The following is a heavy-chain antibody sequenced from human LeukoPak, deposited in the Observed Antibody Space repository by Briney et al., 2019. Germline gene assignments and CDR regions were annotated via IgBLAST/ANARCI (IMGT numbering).Heavy chain of an antibody. Sequence: EASVKVSCKASGYTFTGYYMHWVRQAPGQGLEWMGWINPNSGGTNYAQKFQGRVTMTRDTSISTAYMELSRLRSEDTAVYYCARDMVTYAGSSPYYYYYYYMDVWGKGTTVTVSS. D-gene: IGHD2-21*02. CDR2: INPNSGGT. J-gene: IGHJ6*03. V-gene: IGHV1-2*02. CDR1: GYTFTGYY. CDR3: ARDMVTYAGSSPYYYYYYYMDV.